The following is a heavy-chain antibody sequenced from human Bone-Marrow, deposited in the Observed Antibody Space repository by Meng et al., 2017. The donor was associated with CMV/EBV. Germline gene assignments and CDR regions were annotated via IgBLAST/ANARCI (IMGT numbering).Heavy chain of an antibody. D-gene: IGHD3-16*01. CDR2: IYYSGST. CDR3: ARDLTFRGFDP. CDR1: GYSISSGYY. Sequence: GSLRLSCTVSGYSISSGYYWGWIRQPPGKGLEWIGYIYYSGSTNYNPSLKSRVTISVDTSKNQFSLKLSSVTAADTAVYYCARDLTFRGFDPWGQGTLVTGYS. V-gene: IGHV4-38-2*02. J-gene: IGHJ5*02.